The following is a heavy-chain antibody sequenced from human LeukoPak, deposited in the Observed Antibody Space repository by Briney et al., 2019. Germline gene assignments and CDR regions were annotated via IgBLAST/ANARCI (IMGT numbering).Heavy chain of an antibody. D-gene: IGHD3-22*01. Sequence: PGGSLRLSCAASGFTFSSYAMSWVRQAPGKGLEWVSAISGSGGSTCYADSVKGRFTISRDNSKNTLYLQMNSLRAEDTAVYYCAKGPRRITMIVVVTTGYWGQGTLVTVSS. CDR2: ISGSGGST. J-gene: IGHJ4*02. V-gene: IGHV3-23*01. CDR1: GFTFSSYA. CDR3: AKGPRRITMIVVVTTGY.